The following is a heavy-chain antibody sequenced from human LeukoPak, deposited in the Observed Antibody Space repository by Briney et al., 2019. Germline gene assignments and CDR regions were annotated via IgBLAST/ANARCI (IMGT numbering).Heavy chain of an antibody. J-gene: IGHJ4*02. CDR1: GGSFSGYY. CDR3: AKGSPFDY. V-gene: IGHV4-34*01. Sequence: SENLSLTCAVYGGSFSGYYWSWICQPPGKGLEWIGEINHSGSTNYNPSLKSRVTISVDTSKNQFSLKLSSVTAADTAVYYCAKGSPFDYWGQGTLVTVSS. CDR2: INHSGST.